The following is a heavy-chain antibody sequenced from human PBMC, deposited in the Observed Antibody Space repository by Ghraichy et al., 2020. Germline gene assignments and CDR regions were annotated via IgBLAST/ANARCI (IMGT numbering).Heavy chain of an antibody. CDR3: AKDYRSSDYSDSSDYPFDAFDI. CDR2: IYYTGNT. CDR1: GVSISSGGYY. J-gene: IGHJ3*02. D-gene: IGHD3-22*01. V-gene: IGHV4-31*03. Sequence: SETLSLTCTVSGVSISSGGYYWNWIRQHPGKGLEWIGNIYYTGNTYYNPSLRSRLSISVDTSKNQFSLRLNSVTAADTAGYYCAKDYRSSDYSDSSDYPFDAFDIWGPGTMVTGCS.